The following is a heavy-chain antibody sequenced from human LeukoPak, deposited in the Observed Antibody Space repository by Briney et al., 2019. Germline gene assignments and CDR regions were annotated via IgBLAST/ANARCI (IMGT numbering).Heavy chain of an antibody. J-gene: IGHJ6*02. CDR3: ANSRDFWSGYPYYYYYYGMDV. D-gene: IGHD3-3*01. CDR2: ISGSGGST. CDR1: GFTFSSYA. Sequence: PGGSLRLSCAASGFTFSSYAMSWVRQAPGKGLEWVSAISGSGGSTYYADSVKGRFTISRDNSKNTLYLQMNSLRAEDTAVYYCANSRDFWSGYPYYYYYYGMDVWGQGTTVTVSS. V-gene: IGHV3-23*01.